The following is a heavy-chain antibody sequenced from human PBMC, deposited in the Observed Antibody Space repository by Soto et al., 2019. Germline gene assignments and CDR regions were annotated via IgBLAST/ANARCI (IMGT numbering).Heavy chain of an antibody. CDR1: GYTFSSYW. J-gene: IGHJ4*02. D-gene: IGHD3-22*01. CDR2: IYPGDSDT. V-gene: IGHV5-51*01. Sequence: PGESLKISCKGSGYTFSSYWIGWVRQMPGKGLEWVGIIYPGDSDTRYSPSFQGQVTISADKSISTVYLQWSSLKASDTAMYYCAITRDSSRQFFFDHWGQGTLVTVSS. CDR3: AITRDSSRQFFFDH.